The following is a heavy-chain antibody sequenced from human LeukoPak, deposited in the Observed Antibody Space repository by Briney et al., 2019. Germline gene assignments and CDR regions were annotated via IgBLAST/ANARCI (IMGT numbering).Heavy chain of an antibody. CDR3: ARTRLLWFVPFDY. V-gene: IGHV3-23*01. D-gene: IGHD3-10*01. J-gene: IGHJ4*02. CDR2: ISGSGGNT. CDR1: GFTFSNYG. Sequence: PGGSLRLSCAASGFTFSNYGMSWVRQAPGKGLEWVSAISGSGGNTYYAGSVKGRFTISRDNSKNTLYLQMNSLRAEDTAVYYCARTRLLWFVPFDYWGQGTLVTVSS.